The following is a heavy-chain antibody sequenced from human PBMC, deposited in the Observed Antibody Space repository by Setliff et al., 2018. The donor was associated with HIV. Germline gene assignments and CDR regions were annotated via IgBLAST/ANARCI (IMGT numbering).Heavy chain of an antibody. CDR1: GYTFTGYY. D-gene: IGHD6-19*01. V-gene: IGHV1-2*02. Sequence: GASVKVSCKASGYTFTGYYMHWVRQAPGQGLEWMGWINPNSGGTNYAQKFQGRVTMTRDTSISTAYMDLSRLRSDDTAVYYCARGPTAVPVLPGYWGQGTLVTVSS. CDR2: INPNSGGT. J-gene: IGHJ4*02. CDR3: ARGPTAVPVLPGY.